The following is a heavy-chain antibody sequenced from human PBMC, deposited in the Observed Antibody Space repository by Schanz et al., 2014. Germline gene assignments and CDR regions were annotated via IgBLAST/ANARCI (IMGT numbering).Heavy chain of an antibody. V-gene: IGHV1-8*02. CDR1: GGTFSSYT. D-gene: IGHD1-26*01. CDR2: MNSKTGNT. J-gene: IGHJ6*03. CDR3: ARAPVTVGAYHYYMDV. Sequence: QVQLVQSGAEVKKPGASVKVSCKASGGTFSSYTINWVRQAPGQGLEWMGWMNSKTGNTGYAQRFQGRVTMTRHTSISTAYMELSSLRSEDTAVYYCARAPVTVGAYHYYMDVWGKGTTVTVSS.